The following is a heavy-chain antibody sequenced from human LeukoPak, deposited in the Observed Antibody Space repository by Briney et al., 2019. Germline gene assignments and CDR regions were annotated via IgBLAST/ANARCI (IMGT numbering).Heavy chain of an antibody. CDR2: IKQDGTQS. V-gene: IGHV3-7*04. CDR1: GFTFSSYW. CDR3: ARLRPYSSTWYGYYGMDV. D-gene: IGHD6-13*01. J-gene: IGHJ6*02. Sequence: GGSLRLSCVASGFTFSSYWMGWVRQAPGQGLEWVANIKQDGTQSIYVDSVKGRFTISRDNAKNSLYLQMNSLRAEETAVYYCARLRPYSSTWYGYYGMDVWGQGTTVTVSS.